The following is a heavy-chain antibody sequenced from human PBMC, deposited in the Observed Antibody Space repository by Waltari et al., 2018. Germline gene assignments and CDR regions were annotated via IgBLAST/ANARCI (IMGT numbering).Heavy chain of an antibody. V-gene: IGHV1-2*02. CDR1: GYTFTGYY. Sequence: QVQLMQSGAEVKKPGASVKVSCKASGYTFTGYYIHWVRQAPGQGLAWMGWISPNSGDTRDAQKFQDRVTMTRDTSISTSYMELSRLISDDTAVYYCARGPYYYDTSGFSLHYWGQGTLVTVSS. CDR2: ISPNSGDT. D-gene: IGHD3-22*01. J-gene: IGHJ4*02. CDR3: ARGPYYYDTSGFSLHY.